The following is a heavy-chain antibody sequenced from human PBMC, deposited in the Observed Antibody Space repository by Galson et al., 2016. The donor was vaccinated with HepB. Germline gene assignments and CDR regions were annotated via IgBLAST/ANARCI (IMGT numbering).Heavy chain of an antibody. CDR1: GFTLRTYW. CDR2: INSDGSST. J-gene: IGHJ3*02. V-gene: IGHV3-74*01. Sequence: SLRLSCAASGFTLRTYWMHWVRQAPGKGLVWVSRINSDGSSTSYADSVKGRFTISRDNAKNTLYLQMRRRRAEDPAVYYCARESYVPDWNGGRCYGSDALDIWGQGTMVTVSS. D-gene: IGHD2-15*01. CDR3: ARESYVPDWNGGRCYGSDALDI.